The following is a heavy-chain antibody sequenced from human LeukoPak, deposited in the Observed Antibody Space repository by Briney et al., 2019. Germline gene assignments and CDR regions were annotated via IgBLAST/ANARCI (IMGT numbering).Heavy chain of an antibody. CDR2: ISWDGGST. J-gene: IGHJ4*02. CDR1: GFTFDDYT. CDR3: AKDFKGLTIVSAGTFDY. D-gene: IGHD6-13*01. V-gene: IGHV3-43*01. Sequence: GGSLRLSCAASGFTFDDYTMHWVRQAPGKGLEWVSLISWDGGSTYYADSVKGRFTISRDNSKNTLYLQMNSLRAEDTAVYFCAKDFKGLTIVSAGTFDYWGQGTLVTVSS.